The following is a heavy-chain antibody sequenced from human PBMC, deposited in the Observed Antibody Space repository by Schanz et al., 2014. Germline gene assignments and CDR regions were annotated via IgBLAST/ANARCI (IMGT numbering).Heavy chain of an antibody. D-gene: IGHD1-1*01. Sequence: QVQLQESGPRLVKPSETLSLICTVSGGSITSSGFYWAWIRQPPGKGLEWIGSIYYKGGPPLYTPSLKSRATISADTSKNHFSLKLTSVAAADTAVYYCARQGTTRFQYYMDVWGEGTSVFVS. CDR1: GGSITSSGFY. CDR3: ARQGTTRFQYYMDV. J-gene: IGHJ6*03. V-gene: IGHV4-39*01. CDR2: IYYKGGPP.